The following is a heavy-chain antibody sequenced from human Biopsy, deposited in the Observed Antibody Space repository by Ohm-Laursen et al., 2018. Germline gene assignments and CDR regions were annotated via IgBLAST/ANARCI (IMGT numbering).Heavy chain of an antibody. CDR2: MNPDSGNT. V-gene: IGHV1-8*01. Sequence: GASVKVSCKTSGYTFTSHEINWVRQATGQGLEWMGWMNPDSGNTGYAQNFQGRVTMTRNTSISTTYMGLSSLRSEDTAVYFCARADPPLFYYGSGSSNWFDPWGQGTLVTVSS. CDR3: ARADPPLFYYGSGSSNWFDP. J-gene: IGHJ5*02. D-gene: IGHD3-10*01. CDR1: GYTFTSHE.